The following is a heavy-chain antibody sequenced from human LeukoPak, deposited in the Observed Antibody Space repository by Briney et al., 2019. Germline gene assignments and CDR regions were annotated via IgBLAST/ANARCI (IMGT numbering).Heavy chain of an antibody. Sequence: GGSLRLSCAASGFTFSSYDMHWVRQATGKGLEWVSGIGGAGDTYYPGSVKGRFTISRENAKNSLYLQMNNLRAGDTAVYYCVRVSYSQYNFDYWGQGTLVTVSS. J-gene: IGHJ4*02. V-gene: IGHV3-13*04. D-gene: IGHD2-21*01. CDR2: IGGAGDT. CDR1: GFTFSSYD. CDR3: VRVSYSQYNFDY.